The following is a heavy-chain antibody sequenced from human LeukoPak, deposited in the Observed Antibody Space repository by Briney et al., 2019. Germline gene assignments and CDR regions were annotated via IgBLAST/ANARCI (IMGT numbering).Heavy chain of an antibody. V-gene: IGHV3-74*01. CDR3: VRGNDYGGPHY. CDR1: GFTFSSFA. Sequence: GGSLRLSCAASGFTFSSFALSWVRHAPGKGLVWVSRIDRDGSRINYADSVKGRFTISRDNGKNTLFLQMNSLRAEDAAVYYCVRGNDYGGPHYWGQGTLVTVSS. CDR2: IDRDGSRI. D-gene: IGHD4-23*01. J-gene: IGHJ4*02.